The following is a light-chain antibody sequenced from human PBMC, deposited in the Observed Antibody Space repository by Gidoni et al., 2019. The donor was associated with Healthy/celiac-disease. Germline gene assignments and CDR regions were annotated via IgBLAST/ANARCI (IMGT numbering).Light chain of an antibody. CDR3: GSDHGSGSNFYVE. Sequence: QPVLTQPPSASASLGASVPLTCTLSSGYSNYKVDWYQQRPGKGPRFVMRVGTGGIVGSKGDGIPDRFSVLGSGLNRYLTIKNIQEEDESDYHCGSDHGSGSNFYVEFGGGTKLTVL. V-gene: IGLV9-49*01. CDR1: SGYSNYK. J-gene: IGLJ2*01. CDR2: VGTGGIVG.